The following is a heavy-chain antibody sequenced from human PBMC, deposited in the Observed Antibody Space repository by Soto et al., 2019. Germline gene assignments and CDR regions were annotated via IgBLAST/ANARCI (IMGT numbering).Heavy chain of an antibody. CDR2: IRAYNGNT. CDR1: GYTFTSYH. J-gene: IGHJ4*02. CDR3: ARDSPPPRA. Sequence: QVQLVQSGAEVKKPGASVKVSCKASGYTFTSYHITWVRQAPGQGLEWMGWIRAYNGNTNYAQKLQGRVTMTTATSTSTAYMELRSLRPDDTVVYSCARDSPPPRAWGPGNLVTVSS. V-gene: IGHV1-18*01.